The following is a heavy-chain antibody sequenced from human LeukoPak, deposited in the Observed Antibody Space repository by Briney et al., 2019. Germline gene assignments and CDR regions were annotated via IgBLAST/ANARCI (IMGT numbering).Heavy chain of an antibody. D-gene: IGHD4-17*01. J-gene: IGHJ4*02. CDR3: ARATHDYGDYVVDY. CDR1: GFTFSAYG. Sequence: GGSLRLSCAASGFTFSAYGMQWVRQAPGKGLEWVAFVRYNGNDKYYADSVKGRFTISRDNSKNTVYLQMNTLRAEDTAVYYCARATHDYGDYVVDYWGQGTLVTVSS. CDR2: VRYNGNDK. V-gene: IGHV3-30*02.